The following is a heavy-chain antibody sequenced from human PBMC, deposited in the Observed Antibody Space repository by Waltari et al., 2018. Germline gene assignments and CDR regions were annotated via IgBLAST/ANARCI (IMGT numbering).Heavy chain of an antibody. CDR3: ARVSAVAAMGY. D-gene: IGHD6-19*01. CDR2: ISSSSSYI. CDR1: GFNFSSYS. J-gene: IGHJ4*02. V-gene: IGHV3-21*01. Sequence: EVQLVESGGGLVKPGWSLRLSCAASGFNFSSYSMNWVRQAPGKGLEWVSSISSSSSYIYYADSVKGRFTISRDNAKNSLYLQMNSLRAEDTAVYYCARVSAVAAMGYWGQGTLVTVSS.